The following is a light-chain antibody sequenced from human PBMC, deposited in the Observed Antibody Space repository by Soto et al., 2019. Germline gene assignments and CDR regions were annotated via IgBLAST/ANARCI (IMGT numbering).Light chain of an antibody. CDR1: QSVSSSY. V-gene: IGKV3D-20*01. CDR3: QQYGSSPT. CDR2: DAS. Sequence: EIVLTQSPATLSLSPGEIATLSCGASQSVSSSYLAWYQQKPGLAPRLLIYDASSRATGIPDRFSGSGSGRDFTLTISRLEPEEFAAYYCQQYGSSPTFGPGNKVDIK. J-gene: IGKJ3*01.